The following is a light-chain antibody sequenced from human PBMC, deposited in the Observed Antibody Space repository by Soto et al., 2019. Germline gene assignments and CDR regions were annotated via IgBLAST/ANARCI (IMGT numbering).Light chain of an antibody. CDR3: SSSTSSSTLV. J-gene: IGLJ1*01. Sequence: QSALTQPAFVSGSPGQSITISCTGTNSDVGGYNFVSWYQQHPGKVPKLMIYDVTNRPSGVSNRFSGSKSGNTASLTISGLQAEDEADYYCSSSTSSSTLVFGTGTKVTVL. CDR1: NSDVGGYNF. V-gene: IGLV2-14*01. CDR2: DVT.